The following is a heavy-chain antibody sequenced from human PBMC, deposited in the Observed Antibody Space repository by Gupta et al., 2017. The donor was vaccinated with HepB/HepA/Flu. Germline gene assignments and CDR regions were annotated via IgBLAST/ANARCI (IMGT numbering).Heavy chain of an antibody. CDR3: AKDNSTVTTFRWFDY. D-gene: IGHD4-17*01. CDR2: ISWNSGSI. Sequence: EVQLVESGGGLVQPGRSLRLSCAASGFTFDDYAMPWVRQAPGKGLEWVSGISWNSGSIGYADSVKGRFTISRDNAKNSLYLQMNSLRAEDTALYYCAKDNSTVTTFRWFDYWGQGTLVTVSS. J-gene: IGHJ4*02. CDR1: GFTFDDYA. V-gene: IGHV3-9*01.